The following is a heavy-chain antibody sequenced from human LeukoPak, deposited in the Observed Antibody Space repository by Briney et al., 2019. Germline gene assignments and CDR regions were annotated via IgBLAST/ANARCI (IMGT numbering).Heavy chain of an antibody. V-gene: IGHV1-8*02. Sequence: ASVKVSCKASGYTFTSHGISWVRQAPGQGLEWMGWMNPNSGNTGYAQKFQGRVTMTRNTSISTAYMGLSSLRSEDTAVYYCARGNGRHIVVVTATQIRYFDYWGQGTLVTVSS. D-gene: IGHD2-21*02. CDR3: ARGNGRHIVVVTATQIRYFDY. CDR2: MNPNSGNT. J-gene: IGHJ4*02. CDR1: GYTFTSHG.